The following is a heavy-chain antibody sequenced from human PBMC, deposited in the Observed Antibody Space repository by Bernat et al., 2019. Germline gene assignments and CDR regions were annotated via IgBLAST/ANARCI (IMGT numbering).Heavy chain of an antibody. CDR2: INHSGST. V-gene: IGHV4-34*01. D-gene: IGHD6-6*01. Sequence: QVQLQQWGAGLLKPSETLSLTCAVYGGSFSGYYWSWIRQPPGKGLEWIGEINHSGSTNYNPSLKSRVTISVDTSKNQFSLKLSSVTAADTAVYYCASLGTHRSVIAARPRYFDYWGQGTLVTVSS. CDR1: GGSFSGYY. CDR3: ASLGTHRSVIAARPRYFDY. J-gene: IGHJ4*02.